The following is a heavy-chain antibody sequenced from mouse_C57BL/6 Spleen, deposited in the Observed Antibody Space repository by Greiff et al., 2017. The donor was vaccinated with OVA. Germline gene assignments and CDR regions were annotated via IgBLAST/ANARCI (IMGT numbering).Heavy chain of an antibody. D-gene: IGHD1-1*01. Sequence: QVQLQQPGAELVKPGASVKMSCKASGYTFTSYWITWVKQRPGQGLEWIGDIYPGSGSTNYNEKFKSKATLTVDTSSSTAYMQLSSLTSEDSAVYYCARGRFHYGSRGGYFDVWGTGTTVTVSS. CDR2: IYPGSGST. V-gene: IGHV1-55*01. CDR3: ARGRFHYGSRGGYFDV. CDR1: GYTFTSYW. J-gene: IGHJ1*03.